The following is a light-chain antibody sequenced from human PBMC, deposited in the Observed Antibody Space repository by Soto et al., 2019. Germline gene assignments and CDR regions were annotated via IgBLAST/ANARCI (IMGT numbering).Light chain of an antibody. J-gene: IGKJ5*01. Sequence: EIVLTQSPGTLSLSPGERATLSCRASQSVSSNYLAWYQQKPGQAPRVLIYVASSRATGIPDRFSGSVSGTDFTLTISRLEPEDFAVYYCQQYGSSPITFGQGTRLEIK. CDR2: VAS. V-gene: IGKV3-20*01. CDR1: QSVSSNY. CDR3: QQYGSSPIT.